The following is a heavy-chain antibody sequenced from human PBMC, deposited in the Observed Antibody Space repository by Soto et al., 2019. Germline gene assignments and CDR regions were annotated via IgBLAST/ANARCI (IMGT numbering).Heavy chain of an antibody. Sequence: QVQLVESGGGVVQPGRSLRLSCAASGFTFSSYGMHWVRQAPGKGLEWVGVISYDGSNKYYEDSVKGRFTISRDNSKNTLYLQMNSLRAEDTAVYYCAKDLLRPGRAYGMDVWGQGTTVTVSS. CDR1: GFTFSSYG. D-gene: IGHD6-6*01. CDR2: ISYDGSNK. V-gene: IGHV3-30*18. J-gene: IGHJ6*02. CDR3: AKDLLRPGRAYGMDV.